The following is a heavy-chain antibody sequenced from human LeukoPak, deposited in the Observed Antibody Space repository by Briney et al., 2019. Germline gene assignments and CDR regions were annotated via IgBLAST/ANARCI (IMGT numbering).Heavy chain of an antibody. CDR3: ARSPIAAAGLDY. J-gene: IGHJ4*02. CDR2: IYYSGST. V-gene: IGHV4-30-4*01. CDR1: GGSINSGGYY. D-gene: IGHD6-13*01. Sequence: KPSETLSLTCTVSGGSINSGGYYWTWIRQPPGKGLEWIGYIYYSGSTYYNPSLKSRVTISVDTSKNQFSLKLSSVTAADTAVYYCARSPIAAAGLDYWGQGTLVTVSS.